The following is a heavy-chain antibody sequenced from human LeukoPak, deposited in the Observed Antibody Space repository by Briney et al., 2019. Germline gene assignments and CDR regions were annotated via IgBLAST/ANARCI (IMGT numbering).Heavy chain of an antibody. CDR3: ARVIAARRPYYYYMDV. CDR2: INHSGST. J-gene: IGHJ6*03. Sequence: PSETLSLTCAVYGGSFSGYYWSWIRQPPGKGLEWIGEINHSGSTNYNPSLKSRVTISVDTSKNQFSLKLSSVTAADTAVYYCARVIAARRPYYYYMDVWGKGTTVTVSS. V-gene: IGHV4-34*01. D-gene: IGHD6-6*01. CDR1: GGSFSGYY.